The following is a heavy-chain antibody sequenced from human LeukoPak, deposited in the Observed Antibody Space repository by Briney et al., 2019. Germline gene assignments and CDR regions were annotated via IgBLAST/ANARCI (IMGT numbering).Heavy chain of an antibody. J-gene: IGHJ6*03. V-gene: IGHV5-51*01. D-gene: IGHD3-3*01. CDR2: IYPDDSDT. CDR3: ARHEVGGDSSSGYEYYYYMDV. Sequence: GESLKISCNTSSCTFTNYWIGWVRQMPGKGLEWMAMIYPDDSDTKYSPSFQGQVTISVDESINTAYLQWSSLKASDTAIYYCARHEVGGDSSSGYEYYYYMDVWGKGTAVTVSS. CDR1: SCTFTNYW.